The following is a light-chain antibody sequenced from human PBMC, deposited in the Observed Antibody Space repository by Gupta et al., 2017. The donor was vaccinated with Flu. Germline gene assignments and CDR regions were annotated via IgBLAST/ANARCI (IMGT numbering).Light chain of an antibody. CDR3: QQTDSTPHT. Sequence: PSSLAASVGDRVTITCRASQSISSYLNWYQQKPGKAPELLIYAASSLQSGVPSRFSGSGSGTDFTLTISRLQPEDFATYYCQQTDSTPHTFGQGTKMEIK. J-gene: IGKJ2*01. CDR2: AAS. CDR1: QSISSY. V-gene: IGKV1-39*01.